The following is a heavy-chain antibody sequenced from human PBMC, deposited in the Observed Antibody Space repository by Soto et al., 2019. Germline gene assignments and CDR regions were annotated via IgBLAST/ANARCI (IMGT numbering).Heavy chain of an antibody. J-gene: IGHJ4*02. CDR1: GDTFTSYG. CDR2: ISAYNGNT. D-gene: IGHD6-13*01. V-gene: IGHV1-18*01. Sequence: GASVKVSCKACGDTFTSYGISWVRQAPGQGLEWMGWISAYNGNTNYAQKLQGRVTMTTDTSTSTAYMELRSLRSDDTAVYYCARARERSSWYGYFDYWGQGTLVTVSS. CDR3: ARARERSSWYGYFDY.